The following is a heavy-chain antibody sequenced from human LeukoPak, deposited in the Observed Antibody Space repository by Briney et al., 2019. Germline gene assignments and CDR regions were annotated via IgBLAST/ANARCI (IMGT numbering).Heavy chain of an antibody. D-gene: IGHD5-24*01. V-gene: IGHV3-66*01. CDR3: ARGDGYNYFDY. Sequence: PGGSLRLSCAASGFTVSSHYMSWVRQAPGKGLEWVSVFYVGGSTYYADSVKGRFTISRDHSKNTLCLQMDSLRAEDAAVYYCARGDGYNYFDYWGQGTLVTVSS. CDR1: GFTVSSHY. J-gene: IGHJ4*02. CDR2: FYVGGST.